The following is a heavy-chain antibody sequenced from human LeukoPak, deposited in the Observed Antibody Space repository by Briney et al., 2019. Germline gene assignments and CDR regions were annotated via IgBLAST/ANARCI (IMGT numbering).Heavy chain of an antibody. D-gene: IGHD5-12*01. CDR2: ISTSNGNT. CDR3: ARSGFAFGYHYFDF. CDR1: GYFFTHYG. V-gene: IGHV1-18*01. Sequence: ASVKVSCKASGYFFTHYGFSWVRQAPGQGPEWMGWISTSNGNTKYAQKFQGRVTLTRDTSASTAYMDLRSLRSDDTAVYFCARSGFAFGYHYFDFWGQGTLVTVSS. J-gene: IGHJ4*02.